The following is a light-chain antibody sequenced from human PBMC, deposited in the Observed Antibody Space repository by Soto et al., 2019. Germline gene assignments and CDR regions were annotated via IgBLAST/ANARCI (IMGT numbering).Light chain of an antibody. CDR1: QSVLSSSNNRNY. Sequence: DIVMTQSPDSLAVFLGERATINCKSSQSVLSSSNNRNYLAWFQQKPGQPPKLLVSWASTRESGVPDRFSGSGSGTDFTLTISSLQAGDVAVYWCQQYYNAPLTFGQGTKVEIK. CDR2: WAS. V-gene: IGKV4-1*01. CDR3: QQYYNAPLT. J-gene: IGKJ1*01.